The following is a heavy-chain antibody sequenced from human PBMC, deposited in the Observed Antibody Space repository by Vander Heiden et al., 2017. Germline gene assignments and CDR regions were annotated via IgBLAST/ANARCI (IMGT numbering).Heavy chain of an antibody. J-gene: IGHJ4*02. CDR2: ISSSSSYI. Sequence: EVQLVESGGGLVKPGGSLRLSCAASGFTFSSYRMNWVGQAPGKGLEWVSSISSSSSYIYYADSVKGRFTISRDNAKNSLYLQMNSLRAEDTAVYYCARNLKNYYGSGSYYYYFDYWGQGTLVTVSS. CDR1: GFTFSSYR. D-gene: IGHD3-10*01. CDR3: ARNLKNYYGSGSYYYYFDY. V-gene: IGHV3-21*01.